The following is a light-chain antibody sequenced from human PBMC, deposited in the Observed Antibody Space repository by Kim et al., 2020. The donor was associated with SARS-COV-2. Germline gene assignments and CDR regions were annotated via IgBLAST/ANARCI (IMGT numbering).Light chain of an antibody. CDR1: QSVSSN. CDR2: GAS. J-gene: IGKJ5*01. CDR3: QQYNNWPGT. Sequence: EMVMTQSPATLSVSPGERATLSCRASQSVSSNLAWYQQKPGQAPRLLIYGASTRATGIPARFSGSGSGTEFTLTISSLQSEDFAVYYCQQYNNWPGTFGQGTRLEIK. V-gene: IGKV3-15*01.